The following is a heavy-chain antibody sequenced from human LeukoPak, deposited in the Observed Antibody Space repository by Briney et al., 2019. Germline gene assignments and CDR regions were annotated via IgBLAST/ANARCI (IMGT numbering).Heavy chain of an antibody. CDR3: AESAPTHYYFDY. V-gene: IGHV3-23*01. CDR1: GFTFSSYA. J-gene: IGHJ4*02. CDR2: ISGSGGST. Sequence: ARSLRLSCAASGFTFSSYAMSWVRQAPGKGLEWVSAISGSGGSTYYADSVKGPFTISRDNSKNTLYLQMNSLRAEDTAVYYCAESAPTHYYFDYWGQGTLVTVSS.